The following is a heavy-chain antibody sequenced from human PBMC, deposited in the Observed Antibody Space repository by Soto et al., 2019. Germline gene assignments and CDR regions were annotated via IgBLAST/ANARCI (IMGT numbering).Heavy chain of an antibody. D-gene: IGHD3-16*01. CDR1: GGLFSSFA. V-gene: IGHV1-69*13. CDR3: ARGGGPYVWFNEF. J-gene: IGHJ4*02. Sequence: SSVKVSCKDSGGLFSSFAISWVRQAPGQGLEWMGGIIPVFGTTNYAQKFQGRVTITADESTNTAYMELSSLTSDDTAMYYCARGGGPYVWFNEFWGQGTQVTVSS. CDR2: IIPVFGTT.